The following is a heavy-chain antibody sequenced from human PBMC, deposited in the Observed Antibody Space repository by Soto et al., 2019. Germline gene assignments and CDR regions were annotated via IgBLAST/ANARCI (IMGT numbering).Heavy chain of an antibody. J-gene: IGHJ4*02. CDR2: IYYSGTT. D-gene: IGHD3-10*01. CDR1: GGSISSGGYS. V-gene: IGHV4-30-2*01. CDR3: ARGGGSGSYYEF. Sequence: QLQLQESGSGLVKPSQTLSLTCAVSGGSISSGGYSWSWIRQPPGKDLEWIGYIYYSGTTSYNPSLKSRTTISVDRSKNHLSLKLSSVTAADTAVYYCARGGGSGSYYEFWGQGTLVTVSS.